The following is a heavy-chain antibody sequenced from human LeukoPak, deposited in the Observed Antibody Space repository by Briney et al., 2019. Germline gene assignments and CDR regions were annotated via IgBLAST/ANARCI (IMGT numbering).Heavy chain of an antibody. Sequence: GGSLRLSCSASGFTFSSYAMHWVRQAPGKGLEYVSDISSNGGSTYYADSVKGRFTISRDNSKNMLYLQMNSLRAEDTAVYYCAKESGALGAPLYDYWGQGILVTGSS. CDR1: GFTFSSYA. V-gene: IGHV3-64*04. CDR3: AKESGALGAPLYDY. J-gene: IGHJ4*02. CDR2: ISSNGGST. D-gene: IGHD4/OR15-4a*01.